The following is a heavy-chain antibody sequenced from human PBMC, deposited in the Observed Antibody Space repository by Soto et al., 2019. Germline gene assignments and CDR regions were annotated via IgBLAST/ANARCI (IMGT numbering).Heavy chain of an antibody. CDR2: IYPGDSNT. CDR3: ARRGGYCSGGSCWIDS. J-gene: IGHJ4*02. Sequence: GESLKISCKGSGYNFPNYWIAWVRQMPGKGLEWMGIIYPGDSNTRYSPSFEGQVTISADKSISTAYLQWSSLKASDTAMYYCARRGGYCSGGSCWIDSWGQGTQVTVSS. V-gene: IGHV5-51*01. CDR1: GYNFPNYW. D-gene: IGHD2-15*01.